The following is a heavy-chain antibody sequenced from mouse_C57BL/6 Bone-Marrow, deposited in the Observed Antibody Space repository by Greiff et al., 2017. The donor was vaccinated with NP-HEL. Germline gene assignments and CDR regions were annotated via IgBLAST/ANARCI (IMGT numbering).Heavy chain of an antibody. CDR2: IYPGDGDT. V-gene: IGHV1-82*01. Sequence: VQLQQSGPELVKPGASVKISCKASGYAFSSSWMNWVKQRPGKGLEWIGRIYPGDGDTNYNGKFKGKATLTADKSSSTAYMQLSRLTSEDSAVYVCARRDYGSSYWYFDVWGTGTTVTVSS. J-gene: IGHJ1*03. CDR1: GYAFSSSW. CDR3: ARRDYGSSYWYFDV. D-gene: IGHD1-1*01.